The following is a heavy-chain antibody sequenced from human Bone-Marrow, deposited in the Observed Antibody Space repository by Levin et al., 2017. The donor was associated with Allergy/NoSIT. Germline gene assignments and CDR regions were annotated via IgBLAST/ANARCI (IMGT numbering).Heavy chain of an antibody. CDR3: AGERADHLNDAFEL. CDR1: GYIFNDYA. D-gene: IGHD1-14*01. V-gene: IGHV7-4-1*02. Sequence: ASVKVSCKASGYIFNDYAVHWVRQAPGQGPEWLGWINTISGNALYAPHFTGRVVFSLDTSISTAYLQTSRLQPDDTAIYYCAGERADHLNDAFELWGQGTLLTVSS. CDR2: INTISGNA. J-gene: IGHJ3*01.